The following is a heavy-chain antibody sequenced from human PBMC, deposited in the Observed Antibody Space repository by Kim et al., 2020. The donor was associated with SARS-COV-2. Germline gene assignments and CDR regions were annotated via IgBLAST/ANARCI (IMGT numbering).Heavy chain of an antibody. CDR3: ARLATGTADY. D-gene: IGHD6-13*01. CDR1: GGSIIGYY. V-gene: IGHV4-59*01. CDR2: IYYSGST. Sequence: SETLSLTCTVSGGSIIGYYWSWIRQPPGKGLEWIGYIYYSGSTNYNPSLKSRVTISVDTSKNQFSLKLSSVTAADTAVYYCARLATGTADYWGQGTLVTVSS. J-gene: IGHJ4*02.